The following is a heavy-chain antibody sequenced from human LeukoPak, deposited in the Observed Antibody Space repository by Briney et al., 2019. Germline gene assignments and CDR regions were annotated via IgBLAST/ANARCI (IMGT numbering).Heavy chain of an antibody. CDR1: GFTVSSNY. J-gene: IGHJ4*02. CDR3: AKFRVVVPAHPYFDY. Sequence: GGSLRLSCAASGFTVSSNYMSWVRQAPGKGLEWVSVIYSGGSTYYADSVKGRFTISRDNSKNTLYLQMNSLRAEDTAVYYCAKFRVVVPAHPYFDYWGQGTLVTVSS. V-gene: IGHV3-53*01. D-gene: IGHD2-2*01. CDR2: IYSGGST.